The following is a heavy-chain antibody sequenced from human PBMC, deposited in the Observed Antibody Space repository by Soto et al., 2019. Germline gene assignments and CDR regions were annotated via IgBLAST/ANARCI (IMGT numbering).Heavy chain of an antibody. V-gene: IGHV3-30*18. J-gene: IGHJ5*02. CDR1: GFTFRTYD. CDR3: AKVSISKSSAVTFNP. CDR2: VSYDASYQ. Sequence: QVQLVESGGGMVQPGKSLRLSCAVSGFTFRTYDMHWVRQAPGRGLEWVAVVSYDASYQNYVDSVKGRFTVSRDNSKNTLFLQMNSLRPEDTAVYYCAKVSISKSSAVTFNPWGRGTLVTVSS. D-gene: IGHD2-15*01.